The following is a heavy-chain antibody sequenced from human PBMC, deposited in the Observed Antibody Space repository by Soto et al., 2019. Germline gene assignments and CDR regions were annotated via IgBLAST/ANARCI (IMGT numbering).Heavy chain of an antibody. CDR3: ARGEVSPPVARPIFEY. V-gene: IGHV1-3*01. J-gene: IGHJ4*02. Sequence: QVQLVQSGAEVKKPGASVRLSCETSGYTYTSYAFHWVRQAPGQRAEWMGWMSAGNGNPKYSETFRGRVSITRDSSARAVYINLTRQPPADSAVYYCARGEVSPPVARPIFEYWGQGTLATVSS. CDR2: MSAGNGNP. D-gene: IGHD3-16*01. CDR1: GYTYTSYA.